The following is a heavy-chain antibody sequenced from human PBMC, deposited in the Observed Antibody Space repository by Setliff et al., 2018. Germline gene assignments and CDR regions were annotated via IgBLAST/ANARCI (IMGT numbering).Heavy chain of an antibody. CDR3: ARHATYYYGSGNLPFDH. Sequence: SETLSLTCAVQGGPFSGYYWSWIRQPPGKGLESIGDINHSGGTNYNPSLKSRVTMSVDTSRNQFSLELSSVTAADTAVYYCARHATYYYGSGNLPFDHWAQGSLVTVS. V-gene: IGHV4-34*01. CDR2: INHSGGT. J-gene: IGHJ4*02. D-gene: IGHD3-10*01. CDR1: GGPFSGYY.